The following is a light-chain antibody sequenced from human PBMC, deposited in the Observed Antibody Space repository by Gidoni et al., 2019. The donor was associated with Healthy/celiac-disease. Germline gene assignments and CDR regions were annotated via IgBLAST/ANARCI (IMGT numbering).Light chain of an antibody. V-gene: IGLV2-14*01. Sequence: QSALTQPASVSGSPGQSITISCTGISSDVGGYNYVSWYQQHPGKAPKLMIYDVSNRPSGVSNRFSGSKSGNTASLTISGLQAEDEADYYCSSYTSSSTLEGVVFGGGTKLTVL. CDR3: SSYTSSSTLEGVV. J-gene: IGLJ2*01. CDR1: SSDVGGYNY. CDR2: DVS.